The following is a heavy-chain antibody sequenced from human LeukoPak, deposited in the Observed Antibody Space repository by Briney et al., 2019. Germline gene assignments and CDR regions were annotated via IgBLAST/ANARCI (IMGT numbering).Heavy chain of an antibody. D-gene: IGHD3-10*01. V-gene: IGHV1-8*03. CDR2: MNPNSGNT. J-gene: IGHJ5*02. CDR3: ARGNVLLWFGELWGHWFDP. CDR1: GYTFTSYD. Sequence: RASVKVSCKASGYTFTSYDINWVRQATGQGLEWMGWMNPNSGNTGYAQKFQGRVTITRNTSISTAYMELSSLRSEDTAVYYCARGNVLLWFGELWGHWFDPWGQGTLVTVSS.